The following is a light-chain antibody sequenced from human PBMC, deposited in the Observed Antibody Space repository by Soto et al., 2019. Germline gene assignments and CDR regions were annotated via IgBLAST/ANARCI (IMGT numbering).Light chain of an antibody. V-gene: IGKV3-11*01. CDR1: QSVSSY. J-gene: IGKJ3*01. CDR3: QQWSRWPRET. Sequence: EIVLTQSPATLSLSPGERATLSCRASQSVSSYLAWYQQKPGQAPRLVIYEASKRATGIPARFSGSGSGTDFTLTITNLEPEDFAVYFCQQWSRWPRETFGPGTTVDIK. CDR2: EAS.